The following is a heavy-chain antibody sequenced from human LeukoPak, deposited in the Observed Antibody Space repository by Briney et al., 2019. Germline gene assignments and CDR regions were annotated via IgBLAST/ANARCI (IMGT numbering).Heavy chain of an antibody. V-gene: IGHV3-7*02. CDR3: ARRQGASGSYYHLDY. CDR2: IKQDGSEK. D-gene: IGHD1-26*01. CDR1: GFTFSSYW. J-gene: IGHJ4*02. Sequence: GGSLRLSCAASGFTFSSYWMSWVRQAPGKGLEWVANIKQDGSEKYYVDSVKGRFTISRDNAKNSLYLQMNSLRAEDTAVYYCARRQGASGSYYHLDYWGQGTLVTVSS.